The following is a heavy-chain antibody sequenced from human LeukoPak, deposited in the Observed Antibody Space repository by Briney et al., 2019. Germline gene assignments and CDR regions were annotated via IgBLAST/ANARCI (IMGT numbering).Heavy chain of an antibody. Sequence: SETLSLTCTVSGGSISSSSYYWGWIRQPPGKGLEWIGSIYYSGSTNYNPSLKSRVTMSVDTSKNQFSLKLSSVTAVDTAVYYCARAGFYYADPFDIWGQGTMVTVSS. J-gene: IGHJ3*02. V-gene: IGHV4-39*07. CDR1: GGSISSSSYY. D-gene: IGHD3-10*01. CDR2: IYYSGST. CDR3: ARAGFYYADPFDI.